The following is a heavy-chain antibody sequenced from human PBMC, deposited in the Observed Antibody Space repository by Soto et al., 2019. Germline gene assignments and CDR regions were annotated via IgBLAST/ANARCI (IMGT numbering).Heavy chain of an antibody. J-gene: IGHJ4*02. V-gene: IGHV3-23*01. Sequence: EVLLLESGGGLVQPGGSLRLSCAASGLTFSSYAMGWLRQAPGKGLEWVSAISGGGSTTNYADSVKGRFTISRDNSKNTLYLQMSSLRAEDTAVYYCAKGEYCGGSSCYSLFGTWGQGTLVTVSS. CDR2: ISGGGSTT. CDR3: AKGEYCGGSSCYSLFGT. D-gene: IGHD2-2*02. CDR1: GLTFSSYA.